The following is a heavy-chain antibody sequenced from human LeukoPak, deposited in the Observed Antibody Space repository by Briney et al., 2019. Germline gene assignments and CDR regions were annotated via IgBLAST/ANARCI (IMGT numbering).Heavy chain of an antibody. CDR1: GFTFNHYW. V-gene: IGHV3-7*01. Sequence: GGSLRLSCAASGFTFNHYWMSWVRQPPGKGLEWVANIKPDGSEKYYVESVKGRFTNSRDNAKNSLNLQMRSLRVEDTAVYYCAKEVVLGETNYFYYGMDVWGQGTTVTVSS. D-gene: IGHD1-26*01. CDR3: AKEVVLGETNYFYYGMDV. J-gene: IGHJ6*02. CDR2: IKPDGSEK.